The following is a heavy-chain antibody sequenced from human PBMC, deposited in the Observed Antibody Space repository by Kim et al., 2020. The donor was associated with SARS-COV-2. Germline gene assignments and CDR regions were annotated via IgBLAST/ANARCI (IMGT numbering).Heavy chain of an antibody. Sequence: ASVKVSCKASGYTFTSYAMHWVRQAPGQRLEWMGWINAGNGNTKYSQKFQGRVTITRDTSASTAYMELSSLRSEDTAVYYCARDRGRGSGIPRPLYFDYWGQGTLVTVSS. D-gene: IGHD3-10*01. CDR2: INAGNGNT. V-gene: IGHV1-3*01. J-gene: IGHJ4*02. CDR1: GYTFTSYA. CDR3: ARDRGRGSGIPRPLYFDY.